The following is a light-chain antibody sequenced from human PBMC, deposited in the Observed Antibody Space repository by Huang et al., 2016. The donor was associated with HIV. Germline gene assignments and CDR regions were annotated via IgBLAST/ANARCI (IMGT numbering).Light chain of an antibody. CDR2: ATS. Sequence: AIQMTQAPASLSASVGDRVTITCRASQDSGNDLGWYQQRLGKAPKLLVSATSHLQSGVPSRFTGSGSGTQFTLTISGLQPEDFATYYCLQDYTYPWTFGQGTKVEI. J-gene: IGKJ1*01. CDR1: QDSGND. V-gene: IGKV1-6*01. CDR3: LQDYTYPWT.